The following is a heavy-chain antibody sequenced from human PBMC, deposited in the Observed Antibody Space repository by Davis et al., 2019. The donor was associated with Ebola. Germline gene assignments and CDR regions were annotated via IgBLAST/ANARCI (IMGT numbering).Heavy chain of an antibody. V-gene: IGHV3-33*01. Sequence: GESLKISCAASGFTFSSYGMHWVRQAPGKGLEWVAVIWYDGSNKYYADSVKGRFTISRDNSKNTLYLQMNSLRAEDTAVYYCARETTSFGELFYYYYGMDVWGQGTTVTVSS. CDR1: GFTFSSYG. CDR3: ARETTSFGELFYYYYGMDV. CDR2: IWYDGSNK. D-gene: IGHD3-10*01. J-gene: IGHJ6*02.